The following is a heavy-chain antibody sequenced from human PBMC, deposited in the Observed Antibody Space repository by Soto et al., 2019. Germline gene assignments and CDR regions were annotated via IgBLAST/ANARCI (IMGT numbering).Heavy chain of an antibody. J-gene: IGHJ4*02. D-gene: IGHD4-17*01. CDR1: GGSINSASYH. V-gene: IGHV4-31*03. CDR3: ARLDYGDSAFDS. Sequence: QVQLQESGPGLVQPSETLSLTCSVSGGSINSASYHWSWLRQHPGKGLEFIGYIFYTGSTYYNPSLETRGTIAVDTSKNHVSLRLNAVTAADTDVYYCARLDYGDSAFDSWGRGTLVTVSS. CDR2: IFYTGST.